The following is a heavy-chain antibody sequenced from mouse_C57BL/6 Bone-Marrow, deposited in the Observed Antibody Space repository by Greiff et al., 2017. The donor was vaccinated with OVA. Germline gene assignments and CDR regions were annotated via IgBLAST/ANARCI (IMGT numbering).Heavy chain of an antibody. Sequence: EVQLQQSGTVLARPGASVKMSCKTSGYTFTSYWMHWVKQRPGQGLEWIGAIYPGNSDTSYNQKFKGKAKLTAVTSASTAYMELSSLTNEDSAVYYCARSEDYPFYYAMDYWGQGTSVTVSS. D-gene: IGHD2-4*01. CDR1: GYTFTSYW. J-gene: IGHJ4*01. CDR2: IYPGNSDT. CDR3: ARSEDYPFYYAMDY. V-gene: IGHV1-5*01.